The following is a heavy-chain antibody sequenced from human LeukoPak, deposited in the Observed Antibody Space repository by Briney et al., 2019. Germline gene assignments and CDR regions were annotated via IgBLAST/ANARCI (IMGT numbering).Heavy chain of an antibody. CDR2: INHSGST. V-gene: IGHV4-39*07. D-gene: IGHD3-3*01. J-gene: IGHJ5*02. Sequence: KPSETLSLTCTVSGGSISSSSYYWSWIRQPPGKGLEWIGEINHSGSTNYNPSLKSRVTISVDTSKNQFSLKLSSVTAADTAVYYCASRTRDYDFWSGYYRDTKDNWFDPWGQGTLVTVSS. CDR3: ASRTRDYDFWSGYYRDTKDNWFDP. CDR1: GGSISSSSYY.